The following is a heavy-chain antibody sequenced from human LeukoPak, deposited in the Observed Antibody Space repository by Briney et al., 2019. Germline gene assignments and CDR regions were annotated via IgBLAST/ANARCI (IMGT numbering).Heavy chain of an antibody. CDR2: ISGASINT. CDR3: AKDAEQTYYYDSSGPNDAFDI. J-gene: IGHJ3*02. CDR1: GVALKSCS. V-gene: IGHV3-23*01. Sequence: RLLGAAPGVALKSCSRCWAHHYPGNGLEWVSAISGASINTYYAASVKGRFTISRDIPKKTLYLQMNSLRAEDTAVYYCAKDAEQTYYYDSSGPNDAFDIWGQGTMVTVSS. D-gene: IGHD3-22*01.